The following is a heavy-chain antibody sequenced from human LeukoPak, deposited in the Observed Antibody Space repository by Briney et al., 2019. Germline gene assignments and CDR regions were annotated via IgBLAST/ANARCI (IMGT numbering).Heavy chain of an antibody. CDR2: ISSSSSTI. V-gene: IGHV3-48*04. J-gene: IGHJ4*02. Sequence: GGSLRLSCAASGFTFSSYSMTWVRQAPGKGLEWVSYISSSSSTIYYADSVKGRFTISRDNAKNSLYLQMNSLRAEDTAVYYCARGMGGDGYQNNHFDYWGQGTLVTVSS. D-gene: IGHD5-24*01. CDR3: ARGMGGDGYQNNHFDY. CDR1: GFTFSSYS.